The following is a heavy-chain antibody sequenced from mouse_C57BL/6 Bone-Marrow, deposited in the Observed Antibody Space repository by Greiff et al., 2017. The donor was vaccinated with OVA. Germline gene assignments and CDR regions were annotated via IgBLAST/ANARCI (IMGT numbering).Heavy chain of an antibody. V-gene: IGHV1-81*01. CDR3: ARLGRGFAY. CDR1: GYTFTSYG. D-gene: IGHD4-1*01. CDR2: IYPRSGNT. Sequence: QVQLQQSGAELARPGASVKLSCTASGYTFTSYGISWVKQRTGQGLEWIGEIYPRSGNTYYTEKFKGKATLTADKSSSTAYMELRSLTSEDSAVYFCARLGRGFAYWGQGTLVTVSA. J-gene: IGHJ3*01.